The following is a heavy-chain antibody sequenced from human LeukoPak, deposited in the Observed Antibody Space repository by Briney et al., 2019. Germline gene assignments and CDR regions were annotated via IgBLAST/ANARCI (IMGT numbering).Heavy chain of an antibody. D-gene: IGHD3-16*01. CDR2: ISYDGSNK. J-gene: IGHJ4*02. V-gene: IGHV3-30*18. CDR1: GFTFSSSV. CDR3: AKAGDATSPGGSFDS. Sequence: GGSLRLSCAASGFTFSSSVMHWVRQAPGKGLEWVAVISYDGSNKYYADSVKGRFTISRDTSRNTLYLQMNSLRAEDTAIYYCAKAGDATSPGGSFDSWGQGTLVNVST.